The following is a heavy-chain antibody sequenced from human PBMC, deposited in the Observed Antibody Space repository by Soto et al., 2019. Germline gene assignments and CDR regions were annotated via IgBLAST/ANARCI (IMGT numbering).Heavy chain of an antibody. CDR3: AKVDTAMALKY. V-gene: IGHV3-30*18. D-gene: IGHD5-18*01. CDR1: GFTFSSYG. J-gene: IGHJ4*02. CDR2: ISYDGSNK. Sequence: PGGSLRLSCAASGFTFSSYGMHWVRQAPGKGLEWVAVISYDGSNKYYADSVKGRFTISRDNSKNTLYLQMNSLRAEDTAVYYCAKVDTAMALKYWGQGTLVTVSS.